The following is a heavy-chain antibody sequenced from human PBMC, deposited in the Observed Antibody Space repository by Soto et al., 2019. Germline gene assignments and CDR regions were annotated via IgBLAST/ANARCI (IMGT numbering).Heavy chain of an antibody. Sequence: ASVKVSCKASGYTFSFYGIDWVRQAPGQGLEWMGWISGYNGVTHYAQKFQDRVRLTTDSSTSTVYMELRSLRSDDTAVYFCARPNYPMYYFESSGFKGGLDAWGQETSVTVSS. CDR2: ISGYNGVT. J-gene: IGHJ6*02. CDR1: GYTFSFYG. CDR3: ARPNYPMYYFESSGFKGGLDA. D-gene: IGHD3-22*01. V-gene: IGHV1-18*01.